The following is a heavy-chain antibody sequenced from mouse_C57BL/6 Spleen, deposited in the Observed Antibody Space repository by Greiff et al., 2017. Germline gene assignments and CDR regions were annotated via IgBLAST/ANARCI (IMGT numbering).Heavy chain of an antibody. J-gene: IGHJ4*01. CDR1: GYAFSSSW. CDR3: AQDFYAIDY. Sequence: VKLVESGPELVKPGASVKISCKASGYAFSSSWMNWVKQRPGKGLEWIGRIYPGDGDTNYNGKFKGKATLTADKSSSTAYMQLSSLTSEDSAVYFYAQDFYAIDYWGEGTSVTVSS. CDR2: IYPGDGDT. V-gene: IGHV1-82*01.